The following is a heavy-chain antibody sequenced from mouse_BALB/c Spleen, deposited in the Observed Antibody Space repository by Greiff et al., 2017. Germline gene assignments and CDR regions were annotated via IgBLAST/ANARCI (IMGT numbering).Heavy chain of an antibody. CDR2: ISDGGSYT. CDR3: AREGGDGGFDY. CDR1: GFTFSDYY. J-gene: IGHJ2*01. Sequence: EVMLVESGGGLVKPGGSLKLSCAASGFTFSDYYMYWVRQTPEKRLEWVATISDGGSYTYYPDSVKGRFTISRDNAKNNLYLQMSSLKSEDTAMYYCAREGGDGGFDYWGQGTTLTVSS. D-gene: IGHD3-3*01. V-gene: IGHV5-4*02.